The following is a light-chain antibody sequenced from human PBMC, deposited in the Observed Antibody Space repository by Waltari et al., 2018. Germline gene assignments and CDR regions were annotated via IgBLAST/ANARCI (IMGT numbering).Light chain of an antibody. CDR2: DSY. CDR3: QQRNDWPVT. J-gene: IGKJ5*01. Sequence: EIVLTQSPATVSLFPGERATLSCRASHYISADLAWSQQKPGQAPRLLVYDSYNRATGVPARFSGRGSGTDFTLTITSLDPEDSAVYYCQQRNDWPVTFGQGTRVEIK. V-gene: IGKV3-11*01. CDR1: HYISAD.